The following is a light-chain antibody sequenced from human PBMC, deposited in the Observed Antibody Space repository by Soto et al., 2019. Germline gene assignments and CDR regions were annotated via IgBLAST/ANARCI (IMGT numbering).Light chain of an antibody. Sequence: EIVLTQSPGTLSLSPGERATLSCRASQSVSSNYLAWYQQKPGQAPRLLIYGASSRATGVPDRFSGSGSGTDFIFTISRLEPEDFAVYYCQQYAGSPLTFGGGTKVDIK. J-gene: IGKJ4*01. CDR2: GAS. CDR3: QQYAGSPLT. CDR1: QSVSSNY. V-gene: IGKV3-20*01.